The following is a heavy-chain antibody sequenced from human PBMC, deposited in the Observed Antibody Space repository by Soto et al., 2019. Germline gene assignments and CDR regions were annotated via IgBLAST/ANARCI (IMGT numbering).Heavy chain of an antibody. Sequence: GGSLRLSCAASGFTFDDYAMHWVRQAPGKGLEWVSGISWNSGSIGYADSVKGRFTISRDNAKNSLYLQMNSLRAEDTALYYCAKDKVRNDYIWGSYRFDYWGQGTLVTVSS. V-gene: IGHV3-9*01. D-gene: IGHD3-16*02. CDR1: GFTFDDYA. CDR2: ISWNSGSI. CDR3: AKDKVRNDYIWGSYRFDY. J-gene: IGHJ4*02.